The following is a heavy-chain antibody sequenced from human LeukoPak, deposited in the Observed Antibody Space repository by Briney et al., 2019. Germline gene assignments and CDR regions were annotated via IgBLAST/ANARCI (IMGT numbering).Heavy chain of an antibody. CDR2: ISPHNGNT. V-gene: IGHV1-18*01. D-gene: IGHD3-10*01. Sequence: ASVKVSCKASGYTFISYGISWVRQAPGQGLEWMGWISPHNGNTNYAQKLQGRVTMPTDTSTSTAYMELRSLRSDDTAVYYCARGKVMWFGELQAFDIWGQGTMVTVSS. J-gene: IGHJ3*02. CDR1: GYTFISYG. CDR3: ARGKVMWFGELQAFDI.